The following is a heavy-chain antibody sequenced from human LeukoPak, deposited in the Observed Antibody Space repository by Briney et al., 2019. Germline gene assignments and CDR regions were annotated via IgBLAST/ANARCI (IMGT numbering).Heavy chain of an antibody. J-gene: IGHJ4*02. V-gene: IGHV3-30*18. CDR1: GFSFSKYG. Sequence: PGGSLRLSCAASGFSFSKYGMHWIRQAPGKGLEWVAGISYDGSNQDYADSVKGRFTISRDNSKNTLYLQMNSLRAEDTAVYYCAKDSGYSGYDRTGPFDYWGQGTLVTVSS. CDR2: ISYDGSNQ. D-gene: IGHD5-12*01. CDR3: AKDSGYSGYDRTGPFDY.